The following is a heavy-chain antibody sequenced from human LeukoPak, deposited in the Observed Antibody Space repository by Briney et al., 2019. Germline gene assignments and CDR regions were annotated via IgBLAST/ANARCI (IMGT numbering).Heavy chain of an antibody. D-gene: IGHD3-10*01. J-gene: IGHJ6*02. CDR2: IIPIFGTA. CDR1: GGTFSSYA. Sequence: SVKVSFKASGGTFSSYAISWVRQAPGQGLEWMGGIIPIFGTANYAQKFQGRVTITADESTSTAYMELSSLRSEDTAVYYCARDRITMVRGVIIPYYYGMDVWGQGTTVTVSS. V-gene: IGHV1-69*13. CDR3: ARDRITMVRGVIIPYYYGMDV.